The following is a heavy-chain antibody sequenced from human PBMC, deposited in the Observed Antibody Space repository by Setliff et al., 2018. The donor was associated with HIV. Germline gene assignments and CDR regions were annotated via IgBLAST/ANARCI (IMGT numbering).Heavy chain of an antibody. CDR3: AREYYYGSGSSFDP. J-gene: IGHJ5*02. CDR1: GGSFSGYF. D-gene: IGHD3-10*01. Sequence: KTSETLSLTCAVYGGSFSGYFWNWIRQPPGKGLEWIGAINHYGGTNYNPSLKSRVTMSVDTSKNQFSLRLSSVTAADTAVYYCAREYYYGSGSSFDPWGQGTLVTV. CDR2: INHYGGT. V-gene: IGHV4-34*01.